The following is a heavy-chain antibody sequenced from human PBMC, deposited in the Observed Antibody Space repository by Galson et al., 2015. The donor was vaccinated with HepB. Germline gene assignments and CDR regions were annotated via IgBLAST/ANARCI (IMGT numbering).Heavy chain of an antibody. CDR2: IIPILGIA. CDR3: ARDGGDAFDI. Sequence: SVKVSCKASGGTFSSYAISWVRQAPGQGLEWMGRIIPILGIANYAQKFQGRVTITADKSTSTAYMELRSLRSDDTAVYYCARDGGDAFDIWGQGTMVTVSS. CDR1: GGTFSSYA. V-gene: IGHV1-69*04. J-gene: IGHJ3*02.